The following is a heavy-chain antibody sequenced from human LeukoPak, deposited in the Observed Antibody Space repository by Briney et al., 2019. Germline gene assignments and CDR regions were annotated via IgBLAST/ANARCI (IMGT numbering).Heavy chain of an antibody. D-gene: IGHD5-24*01. CDR3: ARDLGRDRYFDY. CDR1: GFTFSPYP. Sequence: GGSLRLSCAASGFTFSPYPMNWVRQAPGKGLEWVSYISGPSDTIHYADSVKGRFTISRDNAKNSLYLQMNSLGAEDTAVYYCARDLGRDRYFDYWGQGTLVTVSS. CDR2: ISGPSDTI. V-gene: IGHV3-48*04. J-gene: IGHJ4*02.